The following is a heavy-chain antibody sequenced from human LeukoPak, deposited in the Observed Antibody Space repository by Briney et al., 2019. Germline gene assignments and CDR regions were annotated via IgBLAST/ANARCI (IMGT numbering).Heavy chain of an antibody. D-gene: IGHD3-10*01. V-gene: IGHV1-24*01. CDR3: ATVYGSGSYGYFDY. J-gene: IGHJ4*02. CDR1: GYTLTELS. Sequence: GASVKVFCKVSGYTLTELSMHWVRQAPGKGLEWMGGFDPEDGETIYAQKFQGRVTMTEDTSTDTAYMELSSLRSEDTAVYYCATVYGSGSYGYFDYWGQGTLVTVSS. CDR2: FDPEDGET.